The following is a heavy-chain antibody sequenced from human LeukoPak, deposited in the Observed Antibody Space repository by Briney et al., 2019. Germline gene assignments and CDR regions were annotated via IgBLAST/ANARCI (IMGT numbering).Heavy chain of an antibody. D-gene: IGHD3-9*01. CDR2: IISDGTSA. J-gene: IGHJ6*02. Sequence: PGGSLRLSCAASGFTFSDYWMHWVRQAPGKGLVWVSRIISDGTSATYADFVKGRFTMSRDNAKNTLYLEMNSLRADDTAVYFCARDARYNIDVWGQGPRSPSP. CDR1: GFTFSDYW. V-gene: IGHV3-74*01. CDR3: ARDARYNIDV.